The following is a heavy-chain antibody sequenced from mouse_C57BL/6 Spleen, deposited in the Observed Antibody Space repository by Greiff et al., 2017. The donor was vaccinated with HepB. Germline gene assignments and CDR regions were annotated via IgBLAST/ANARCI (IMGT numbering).Heavy chain of an antibody. CDR3: AARGSNYGAMDY. D-gene: IGHD2-5*01. J-gene: IGHJ4*01. V-gene: IGHV1-81*01. Sequence: VKLQESGAELARPGASVKLSCKASGYTFTSYGISWVKQRTGQGLEWIGEIYPRSGNTYYNEKFKGKATLTADKSSSTAYMELRSLTSEDSAVYFCAARGSNYGAMDYWGQGTSVTVSS. CDR2: IYPRSGNT. CDR1: GYTFTSYG.